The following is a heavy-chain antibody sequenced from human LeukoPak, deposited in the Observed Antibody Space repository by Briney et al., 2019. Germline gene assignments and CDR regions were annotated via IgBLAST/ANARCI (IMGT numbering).Heavy chain of an antibody. V-gene: IGHV3-23*01. CDR2: ITNGGGTT. CDR1: GFTFSSYS. Sequence: GGSLRLSCVASGFTFSSYSLNWVRQTPGKSLEWVSIITNGGGTTYYADSVRARFTISRDNSKNMLYLQMNSLRAEDTAVYYCVKLSSGSGSKFGFDSWGQGTLVTVSS. D-gene: IGHD6-19*01. CDR3: VKLSSGSGSKFGFDS. J-gene: IGHJ4*02.